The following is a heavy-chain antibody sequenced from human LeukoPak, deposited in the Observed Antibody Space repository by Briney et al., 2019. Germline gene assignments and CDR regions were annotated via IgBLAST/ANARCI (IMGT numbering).Heavy chain of an antibody. D-gene: IGHD5-24*01. Sequence: SETLSLTCTVSGGSISSGGYYWSWIRQHPGKGLEWIGSIYYSGSTNYNPSLKSRVTISVDTSKNQFSLKLSSVTAADTAVYYCARGPRWLRSAFDIWGQGTMVTVSS. CDR3: ARGPRWLRSAFDI. J-gene: IGHJ3*02. CDR1: GGSISSGGYY. V-gene: IGHV4-31*03. CDR2: IYYSGST.